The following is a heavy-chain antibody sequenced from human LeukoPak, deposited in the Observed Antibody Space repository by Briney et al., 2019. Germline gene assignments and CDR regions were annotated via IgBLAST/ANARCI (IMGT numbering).Heavy chain of an antibody. CDR1: GFTFDDYA. J-gene: IGHJ6*04. CDR2: ISWNSGSI. Sequence: SLRLSCAASGFTFDDYAMHWVRQVPGKGLEWVSGISWNSGSIGYADSVEGRFTISRDNAKNSLYLQMNSLRAEDMALYYCTKDIGYSSSWYGMDVWGKGTTVTVSS. V-gene: IGHV3-9*03. D-gene: IGHD6-13*01. CDR3: TKDIGYSSSWYGMDV.